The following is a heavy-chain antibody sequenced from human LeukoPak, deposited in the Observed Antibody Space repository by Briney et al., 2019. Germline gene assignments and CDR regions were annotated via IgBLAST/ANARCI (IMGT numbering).Heavy chain of an antibody. Sequence: SETLSLTCTVSGGSISSYYWSWIRQPAGKGLEWIGRIYTSGSTNYNPSLKSRVTMSVDTSKNQFSLKLSSVTAADTAVYHCARHGYYYGSGSYLDYWGQGTLVTVSS. V-gene: IGHV4-4*07. CDR1: GGSISSYY. CDR2: IYTSGST. J-gene: IGHJ4*02. CDR3: ARHGYYYGSGSYLDY. D-gene: IGHD3-10*01.